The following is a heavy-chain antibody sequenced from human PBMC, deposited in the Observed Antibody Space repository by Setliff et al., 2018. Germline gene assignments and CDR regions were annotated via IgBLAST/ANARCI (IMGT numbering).Heavy chain of an antibody. CDR3: ARNWVTAQHYYYGMDV. CDR1: GGTFSSYA. CDR2: IIPIFGTA. J-gene: IGHJ6*02. D-gene: IGHD2-21*02. Sequence: SVKVSCKASGGTFSSYAISWVRQAPGQGLEWMGRIIPIFGTANYAQKFQGRVTITRDTSASTAYMELSSLRSEDTAVYYCARNWVTAQHYYYGMDVWGQGTTVTVSS. V-gene: IGHV1-69*05.